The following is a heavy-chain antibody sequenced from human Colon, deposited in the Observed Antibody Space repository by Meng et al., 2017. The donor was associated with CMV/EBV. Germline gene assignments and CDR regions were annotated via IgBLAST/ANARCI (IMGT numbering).Heavy chain of an antibody. CDR2: MQFDGREI. D-gene: IGHD2/OR15-2a*01. V-gene: IGHV3-30*02. J-gene: IGHJ5*02. CDR3: ARASNTSFDP. CDR1: EFTFSQYG. Sequence: GGSLRLSCTASEFTFSQYGMHWVRQAPGKGLEWVAFMQFDGREIIYVDSVEGRFTISRDNSKNTVDLQMDSLRGEDAAIYYCARASNTSFDPWGQGTRVTVSS.